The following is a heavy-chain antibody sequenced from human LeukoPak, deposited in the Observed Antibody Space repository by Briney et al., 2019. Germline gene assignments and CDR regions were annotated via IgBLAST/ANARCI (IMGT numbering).Heavy chain of an antibody. D-gene: IGHD4-17*01. J-gene: IGHJ3*02. Sequence: GDSLRLSCRGSGFTFSDYAMAWVRQAPGKGLEWVSSISGSGGSTQYADSVQGRFAISRDNSKNTLYLQMNSLRVDDTAMYFCARDPNGDYIGTFDMRGRGTMVIVSS. CDR1: GFTFSDYA. CDR3: ARDPNGDYIGTFDM. V-gene: IGHV3-23*01. CDR2: ISGSGGST.